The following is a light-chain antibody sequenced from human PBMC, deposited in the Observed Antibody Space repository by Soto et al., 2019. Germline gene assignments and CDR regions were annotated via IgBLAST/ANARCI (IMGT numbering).Light chain of an antibody. CDR3: QQYGSSPYT. J-gene: IGKJ2*01. Sequence: EIVLTQSPGTLSLSPGDTATLSCRASQTISSNFLAWYQQKPGQAPRLLIYTVSTRATGIPDRFSGSGSGADFTLTIRGLEPEDFAVYYCQQYGSSPYTFGQGTKLEIK. CDR2: TVS. V-gene: IGKV3-20*01. CDR1: QTISSNF.